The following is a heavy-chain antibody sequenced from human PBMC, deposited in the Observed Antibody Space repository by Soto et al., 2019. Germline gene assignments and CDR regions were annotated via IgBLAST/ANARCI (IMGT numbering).Heavy chain of an antibody. J-gene: IGHJ5*02. CDR1: GFTVSSNY. CDR3: ARDRSGSRGWFDP. Sequence: PGGSLRLSCAASGFTVSSNYMSWVRQAPGKGLEWVSVIYSGGSTYYADSVKGRFTISRDNSKNTLYLQMNSLRAEDTAVYYCARDRSGSRGWFDPWGQGTLVTVSS. CDR2: IYSGGST. V-gene: IGHV3-53*01. D-gene: IGHD1-26*01.